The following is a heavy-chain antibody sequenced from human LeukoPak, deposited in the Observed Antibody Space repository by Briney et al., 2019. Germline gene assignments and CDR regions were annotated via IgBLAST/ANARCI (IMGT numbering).Heavy chain of an antibody. CDR3: AKAGPPMEYDC. J-gene: IGHJ4*02. V-gene: IGHV3-23*01. D-gene: IGHD2-8*01. Sequence: GGSLRLSCAASGFTFNNYAMDWVRQAPGKGLEWVSAISAGGIGTYYADSVKGRFTISRDNSKNTLYLQMNSLRAEDTAVYYCAKAGPPMEYDCWGQGTLVTVSS. CDR2: ISAGGIGT. CDR1: GFTFNNYA.